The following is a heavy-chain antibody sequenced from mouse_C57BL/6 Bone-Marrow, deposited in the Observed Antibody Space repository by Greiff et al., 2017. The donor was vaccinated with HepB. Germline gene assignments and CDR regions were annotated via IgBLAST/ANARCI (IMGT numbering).Heavy chain of an antibody. CDR3: ARQGVYYGSSPYWYFDV. V-gene: IGHV5-9*01. J-gene: IGHJ1*03. CDR2: ISGGGGNT. D-gene: IGHD1-1*01. Sequence: EVNLVESGGGLVKPGGSLKLSCAASGFTFSSYTMSWVRQTPEKRLEWVATISGGGGNTYYPDSVKGRFTISRDNAKNTLYLQMSSLRSEDTALYYCARQGVYYGSSPYWYFDVWGTGTTVTVSS. CDR1: GFTFSSYT.